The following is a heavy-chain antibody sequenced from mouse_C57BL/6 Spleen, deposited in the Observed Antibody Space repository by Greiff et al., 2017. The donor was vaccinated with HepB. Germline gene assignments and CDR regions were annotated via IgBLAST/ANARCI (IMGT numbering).Heavy chain of an antibody. CDR2: INPANGNT. D-gene: IGHD4-1*01. CDR3: ARGLGFDY. CDR1: GFNITTTY. J-gene: IGHJ2*01. V-gene: IGHV14-3*01. Sequence: VQLKESVAELVRPGASVKLSCTASGFNITTTYMHWVKQRPEQGLEWIGRINPANGNTKYAPKFQGKATITADTSSNTAYLQLSSLTSEDTAIYYCARGLGFDYWGQGTTLTVSS.